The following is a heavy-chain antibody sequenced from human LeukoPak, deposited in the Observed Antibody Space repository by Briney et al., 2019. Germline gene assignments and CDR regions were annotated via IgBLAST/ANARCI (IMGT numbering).Heavy chain of an antibody. V-gene: IGHV1-3*01. CDR3: ARGDDYKYSDC. J-gene: IGHJ4*02. CDR1: GYTFTSYA. D-gene: IGHD4/OR15-4a*01. CDR2: INAGNGNT. Sequence: ASVKVSCKASGYTFTSYAMHWVRQAPGQRFEWMGWINAGNGNTRYSQKFQGRVTITRDTSASTASMELSSLRSEDTAVYYCARGDDYKYSDCWGQGTLVTVSS.